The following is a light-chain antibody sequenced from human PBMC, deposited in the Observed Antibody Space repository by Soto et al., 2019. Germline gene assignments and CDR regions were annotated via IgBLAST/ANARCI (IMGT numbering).Light chain of an antibody. Sequence: EIVLTQSPGTLSLSPGERATLSCRASQSVNSKYVTWYRQKPGQAPRLLIYGASSRATGIPDRFSGSGSGTDFTLTISRLEPEDFAVYYCQQYGSSFRYTFGQGTKLEI. CDR2: GAS. CDR3: QQYGSSFRYT. V-gene: IGKV3-20*01. J-gene: IGKJ2*01. CDR1: QSVNSKY.